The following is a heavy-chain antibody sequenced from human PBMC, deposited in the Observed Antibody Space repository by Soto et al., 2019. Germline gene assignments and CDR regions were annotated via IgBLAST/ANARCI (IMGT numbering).Heavy chain of an antibody. Sequence: QVQLVQSGAEVKKPGSSVKVSCKASGGTFSSYAISWVRQAPGQGLEWMGGIIPIFGTADYAQTFQGRVTITADESTXTXXMELSSLRSEDTAVYYCASHTGSSPEGRYYYGMDVWGQGTTVTVSS. V-gene: IGHV1-69*12. J-gene: IGHJ6*02. CDR2: IIPIFGTA. CDR1: GGTFSSYA. D-gene: IGHD1-26*01. CDR3: ASHTGSSPEGRYYYGMDV.